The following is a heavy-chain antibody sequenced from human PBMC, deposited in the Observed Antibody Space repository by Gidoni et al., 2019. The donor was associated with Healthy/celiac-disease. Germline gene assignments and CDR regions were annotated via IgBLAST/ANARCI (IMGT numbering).Heavy chain of an antibody. Sequence: QLQLQESGPGLVKPSETLSLTCTVSGGSISSSSYYWVWIRQPPGKGLEWIGSIYYSGSTYYNPALKSRVTISVDTSKNQFSLKLSSVTAADTAVYYCARQKGTAGTIRYYYYYYYGMDVWGQGTTVTVSS. J-gene: IGHJ6*02. CDR3: ARQKGTAGTIRYYYYYYYGMDV. D-gene: IGHD6-13*01. V-gene: IGHV4-39*01. CDR1: GGSISSSSYY. CDR2: IYYSGST.